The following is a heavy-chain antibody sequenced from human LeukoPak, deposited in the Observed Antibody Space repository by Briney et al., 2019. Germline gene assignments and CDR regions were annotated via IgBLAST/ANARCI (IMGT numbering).Heavy chain of an antibody. D-gene: IGHD5-18*01. CDR1: GYTFTSYG. CDR3: AEDKFIQLRGYNWFDP. CDR2: ISAYNGNT. Sequence: ASVKVSCKASGYTFTSYGISWVRQAPGQGLEWMGWISAYNGNTNYAQKLQGRVTMTTDTSTSTAYMELRSLRSDDTAVYYCAEDKFIQLRGYNWFDPWGQGTLVTVSS. J-gene: IGHJ5*02. V-gene: IGHV1-18*01.